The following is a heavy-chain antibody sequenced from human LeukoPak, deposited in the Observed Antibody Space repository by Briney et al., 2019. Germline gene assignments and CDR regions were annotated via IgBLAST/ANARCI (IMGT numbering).Heavy chain of an antibody. V-gene: IGHV7-4-1*02. Sequence: GASVKVSCKASGYTFTSYALNWVRQAPGQGLEWMGWINTNTGNPTYAQGFTGRFVFSLDTSVSTAYLQISSLKAEDTAVYYCARGVPLTIFGVVIIKSWFDPWGQGTLVTVSS. D-gene: IGHD3-3*01. CDR2: INTNTGNP. CDR3: ARGVPLTIFGVVIIKSWFDP. CDR1: GYTFTSYA. J-gene: IGHJ5*02.